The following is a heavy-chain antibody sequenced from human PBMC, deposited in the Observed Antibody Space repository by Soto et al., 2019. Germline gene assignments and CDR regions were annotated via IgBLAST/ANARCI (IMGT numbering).Heavy chain of an antibody. D-gene: IGHD3-10*01. CDR3: AKDGGLLWFGEDRPCDAFAI. Sequence: AGGALRLSCAASGFTFSSYAMSWGRQAPGKGLEWVSAISGSGGSTYYADSVKGRFTISRDNSKNTLYLQMNSLRAEDTAVYYCAKDGGLLWFGEDRPCDAFAIWGQGTMVTVSS. CDR2: ISGSGGST. CDR1: GFTFSSYA. J-gene: IGHJ3*02. V-gene: IGHV3-23*01.